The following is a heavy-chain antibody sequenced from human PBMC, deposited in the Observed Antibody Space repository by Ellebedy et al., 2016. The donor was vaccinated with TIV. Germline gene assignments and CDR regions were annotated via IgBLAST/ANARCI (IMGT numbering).Heavy chain of an antibody. V-gene: IGHV1-69*04. J-gene: IGHJ3*02. CDR1: GGTFSSYG. CDR3: ATDLRYCTNGVCFKRFDAFDI. D-gene: IGHD2-8*01. CDR2: IIPILGIP. Sequence: AASVKVSCKASGGTFSSYGISWVRQAPGQGLEWMGRIIPILGIPNYAEKFKGRVTMTEDTSTDTAYMELSSLRSEDTAVYYCATDLRYCTNGVCFKRFDAFDIWGQGTMVTVSS.